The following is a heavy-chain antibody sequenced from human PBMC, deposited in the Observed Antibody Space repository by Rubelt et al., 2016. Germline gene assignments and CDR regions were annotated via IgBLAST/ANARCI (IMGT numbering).Heavy chain of an antibody. J-gene: IGHJ4*02. Sequence: QVQLVQSGAEVKKPGSSVKVSCKASGGTFSSYAISWVRQAPGQGLEWMGRIIPILGIANYAQKFQGRVTITADKSTSTAYMERSSLRSEDTAVYYCAGDGYNDIWGFFDYWGQGTLVTVSS. D-gene: IGHD5-24*01. V-gene: IGHV1-69*09. CDR2: IIPILGIA. CDR1: GGTFSSYA. CDR3: AGDGYNDIWGFFDY.